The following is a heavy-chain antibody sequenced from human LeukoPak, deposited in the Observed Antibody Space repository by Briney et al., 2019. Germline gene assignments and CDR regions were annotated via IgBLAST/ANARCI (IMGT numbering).Heavy chain of an antibody. CDR1: GGSFSGYY. CDR2: INHSGST. Sequence: PSETLSLTCAVCGGSFSGYYWSWIRQPPGKGLEWIGEINHSGSTNYNPSLKSRVTISVDTSKNQFSLKLSSVTAADTAVYYCARGGYYDFWSGYYLARRYYYFDYWGQGTLVTVSS. D-gene: IGHD3-3*01. CDR3: ARGGYYDFWSGYYLARRYYYFDY. V-gene: IGHV4-34*01. J-gene: IGHJ4*02.